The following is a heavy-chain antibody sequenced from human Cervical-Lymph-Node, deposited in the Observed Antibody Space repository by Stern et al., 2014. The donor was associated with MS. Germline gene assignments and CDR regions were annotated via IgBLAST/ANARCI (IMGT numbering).Heavy chain of an antibody. D-gene: IGHD1-26*01. CDR3: AILGDASYFDD. Sequence: VQLVQSGAEVRKPGSSVKVSCKASGGTFSNYDISWVRPAPGPGPEWMGGIIPKYNMTNYAQKFQGRVSITADESTNTAYMKLSSLRSEDTAVYYCAILGDASYFDDWGQGTLVTVSS. V-gene: IGHV1-69*01. CDR2: IIPKYNMT. CDR1: GGTFSNYD. J-gene: IGHJ4*02.